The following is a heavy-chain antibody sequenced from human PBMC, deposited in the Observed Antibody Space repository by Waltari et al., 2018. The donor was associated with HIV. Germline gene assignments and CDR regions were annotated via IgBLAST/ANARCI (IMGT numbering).Heavy chain of an antibody. CDR3: ARSLVVPAASFDF. CDR1: GFSLSTSKMC. D-gene: IGHD2-15*01. J-gene: IGHJ4*02. Sequence: QVTLRESGPALVKPRQTLTLTCTFSGFSLSTSKMCVNWIRQPPGKGLEWLARIDWDDAKYYATSLKTRLTISRGSSKNQVVLTMTNMDPLDTATYYCARSLVVPAASFDFWCQGILVTVSS. V-gene: IGHV2-70*13. CDR2: IDWDDAK.